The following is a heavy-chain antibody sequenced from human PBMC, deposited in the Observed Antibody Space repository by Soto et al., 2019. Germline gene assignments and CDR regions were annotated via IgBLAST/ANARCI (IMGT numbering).Heavy chain of an antibody. D-gene: IGHD3-22*01. CDR1: GGSISSSSYY. Sequence: PSETLSLTCTVSGGSISSSSYYWGWIRQPPGKGLEWIGSIYYSGSTYYNPSLKSRVTISVDTSKNQFSLKLSSVTAADTAVYYCARLYYYDSSGYYPTLPFDPWGQGTLVTVFS. CDR3: ARLYYYDSSGYYPTLPFDP. CDR2: IYYSGST. V-gene: IGHV4-39*01. J-gene: IGHJ5*02.